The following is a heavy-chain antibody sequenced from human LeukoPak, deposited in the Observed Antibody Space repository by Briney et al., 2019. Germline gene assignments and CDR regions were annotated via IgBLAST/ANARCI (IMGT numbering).Heavy chain of an antibody. J-gene: IGHJ2*01. CDR3: ARTYYDFWSGSRYWYFQL. CDR1: SGSISSSYY. Sequence: SETLSLTCTVSSGSISSSYYWSWIRQPPGKGLEWIGYIYYSASTNYNPSLKSRVTISVDTSKNQFSLKLSSVTAADTAVYYCARTYYDFWSGSRYWYFQLWGRGTLVTVSS. V-gene: IGHV4-59*08. CDR2: IYYSAST. D-gene: IGHD3-3*01.